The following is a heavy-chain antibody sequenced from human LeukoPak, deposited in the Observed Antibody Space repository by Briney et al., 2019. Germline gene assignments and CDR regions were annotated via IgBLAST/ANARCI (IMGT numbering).Heavy chain of an antibody. Sequence: ASMKVSCKASGYAFNSAGIGWVRQAPGQGLEWVGWISTYNGDTKYEGILKDRVTLTIDSSTSTAYMELRSLTSDDTAIYYCARGIRGLGAAFYLALWGQGTLVTVTS. CDR3: ARGIRGLGAAFYLAL. CDR1: GYAFNSAG. CDR2: ISTYNGDT. J-gene: IGHJ4*02. V-gene: IGHV1-18*04. D-gene: IGHD6-13*01.